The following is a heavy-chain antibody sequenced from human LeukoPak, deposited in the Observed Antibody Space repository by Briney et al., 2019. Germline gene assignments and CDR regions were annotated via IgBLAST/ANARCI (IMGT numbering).Heavy chain of an antibody. CDR1: GFTFSSYG. CDR3: ARAYARGSYDY. Sequence: GGSLRLSCAASGFTFSSYGMHWVRQAPGKGLEWVAVIWYDGSNKYYAGSVKGRFTISRDNSKNTLYLQMNSLRAEDTAVYYCARAYARGSYDYWGQGTLVTVSS. J-gene: IGHJ4*02. V-gene: IGHV3-33*01. D-gene: IGHD1-26*01. CDR2: IWYDGSNK.